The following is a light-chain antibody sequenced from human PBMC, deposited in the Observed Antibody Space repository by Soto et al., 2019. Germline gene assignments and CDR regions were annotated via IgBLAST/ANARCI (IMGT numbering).Light chain of an antibody. CDR2: AAP. CDR1: QSVTSNN. J-gene: IGKJ2*01. Sequence: EIVLTQSPDTLSLSPGEIATLFCRASQSVTSNNLAWYQQKRGQAPRLLIHAAPIRAAGTPVRISGSGSGTDFVLTISRLEPEDCAIYYCHQYEPSPRTFGQGTQLEI. CDR3: HQYEPSPRT. V-gene: IGKV3-20*01.